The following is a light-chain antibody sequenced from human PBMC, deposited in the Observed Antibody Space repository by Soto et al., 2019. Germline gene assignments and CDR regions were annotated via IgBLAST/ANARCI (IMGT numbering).Light chain of an antibody. J-gene: IGLJ1*01. V-gene: IGLV2-14*01. Sequence: QSALTQPASVSGSPGQSITISCTGGSSDVGGYDFVSWYQQYPGKAPKLMIYDVYNRPLGVSDRFSGSRAGNTASLTISGLQAEDEADYYCSSYSTTDTLYVFGTGTQLTVL. CDR2: DVY. CDR3: SSYSTTDTLYV. CDR1: SSDVGGYDF.